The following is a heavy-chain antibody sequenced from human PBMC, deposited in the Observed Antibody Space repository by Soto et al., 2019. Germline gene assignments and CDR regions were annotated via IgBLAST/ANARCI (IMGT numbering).Heavy chain of an antibody. J-gene: IGHJ4*02. V-gene: IGHV3-23*01. D-gene: IGHD4-17*01. CDR3: ARERVTTDY. CDR2: SSGSGGST. Sequence: EVQLLESGGGLVQPGGSLRLSCAASGFTFSTYAMNWVRQAPGKGLEWVAVSSGSGGSTYYVNSVKGRFTVSRDISKNTLYLQMNSLRVEDTAVYYCARERVTTDYWGQGTLVTVSS. CDR1: GFTFSTYA.